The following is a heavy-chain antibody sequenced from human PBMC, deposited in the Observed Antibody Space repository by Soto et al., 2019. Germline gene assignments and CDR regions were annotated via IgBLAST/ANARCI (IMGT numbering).Heavy chain of an antibody. V-gene: IGHV4-61*01. Sequence: SETLSLTCTVYGVSVNTGSFYWSWIRQPPGKGLEWIGRVYSSGGTHYNPSLKSRVTISLDTSKNQFSLRLLSVTDADTDVYYCARGQRFSDWFDPWGQGTLVTVSS. D-gene: IGHD3-3*01. CDR3: ARGQRFSDWFDP. J-gene: IGHJ5*02. CDR1: GVSVNTGSFY. CDR2: VYSSGGT.